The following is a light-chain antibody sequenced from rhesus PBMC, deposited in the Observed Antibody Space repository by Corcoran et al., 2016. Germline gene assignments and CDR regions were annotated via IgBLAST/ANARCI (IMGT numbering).Light chain of an antibody. CDR3: PQHKSYPLT. Sequence: DIQMTQSPSSLSASVGDTVTITCRASQGISSYLAWYQQKPGKTPKLLIFKASTLQSGFPSRFSGSGSGTDFTFTIRNLQPSDFATYYCPQHKSYPLTFGGGTKVEFK. CDR1: QGISSY. CDR2: KAS. J-gene: IGKJ4*01. V-gene: IGKV1-25*01.